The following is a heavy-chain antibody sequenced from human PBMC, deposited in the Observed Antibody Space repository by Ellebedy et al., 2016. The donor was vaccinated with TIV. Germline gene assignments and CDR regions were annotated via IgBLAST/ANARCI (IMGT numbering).Heavy chain of an antibody. V-gene: IGHV3-30*04. CDR3: ARGISGWYYYYYYGMDV. D-gene: IGHD6-19*01. CDR2: ISYDGSNK. Sequence: GGSLRLSXAASGFTFSSYAMHWVRQAPGKGLEWVAVISYDGSNKYYADSVKGRFTISRDNSKNTLYLQMNSLRAEDTAVYYCARGISGWYYYYYYGMDVWGQGTTVTVSS. J-gene: IGHJ6*02. CDR1: GFTFSSYA.